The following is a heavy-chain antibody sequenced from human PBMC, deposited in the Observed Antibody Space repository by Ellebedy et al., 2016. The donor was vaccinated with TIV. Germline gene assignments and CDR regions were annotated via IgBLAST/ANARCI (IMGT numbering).Heavy chain of an antibody. CDR3: ARGSGYCSSTSCSGGSD. CDR1: GLTFSSYW. CDR2: IKQDGSDK. V-gene: IGHV3-7*03. Sequence: GESLKISCVDSGLTFSSYWMSWVRQAPGRGLEWLANIKQDGSDKNYVDSVKGRFTISRDNAKKSLYLQRDSLRAEDTAVYYCARGSGYCSSTSCSGGSDWGQGTPVTVSS. D-gene: IGHD2-2*01. J-gene: IGHJ4*02.